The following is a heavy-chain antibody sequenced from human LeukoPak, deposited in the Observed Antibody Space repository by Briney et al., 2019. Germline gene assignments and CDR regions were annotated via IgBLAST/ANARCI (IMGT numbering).Heavy chain of an antibody. D-gene: IGHD3-22*01. J-gene: IGHJ4*02. CDR1: GGSITSGDYY. Sequence: SQTLSLTCTVSGGSITSGDYYWSWIRQPPGKGLEWIGYIYYSGSTYYNPSLKSRVTISVDTSKIQFSLKLSSVTAADTAVYYCARDLSSGYYYTYYFDYWGQGTLVTVSS. CDR3: ARDLSSGYYYTYYFDY. V-gene: IGHV4-30-4*01. CDR2: IYYSGST.